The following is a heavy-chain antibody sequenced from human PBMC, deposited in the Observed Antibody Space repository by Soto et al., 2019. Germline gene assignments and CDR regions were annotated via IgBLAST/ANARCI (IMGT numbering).Heavy chain of an antibody. Sequence: SETLSLTCTVSGGSISSGGYYWSWIRQHPGKGLEWIGYIYYSGSTYYNPSLKSRVTISVDTSKNQFSLKLSSVTAADTAVYYCARDGSYYYYYGMDVWGQGTTVTVSS. CDR3: ARDGSYYYYYGMDV. CDR1: GGSISSGGYY. CDR2: IYYSGST. V-gene: IGHV4-31*03. J-gene: IGHJ6*02.